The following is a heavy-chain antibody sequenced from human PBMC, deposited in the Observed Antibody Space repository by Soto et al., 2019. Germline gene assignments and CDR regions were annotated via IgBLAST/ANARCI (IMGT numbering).Heavy chain of an antibody. D-gene: IGHD3-10*01. CDR3: AKDTGSSSFDY. V-gene: IGHV3-30*18. J-gene: IGHJ4*02. CDR2: TSYDGSTE. CDR1: GFTFSSYG. Sequence: QVQLVESGGGVVQPGRPLRLSCAASGFTFSSYGMHWVRQAPGKGLEWVAVTSYDGSTEYYADSVKGRFTISRDNSKNTLYLQMNSLRAEDTAVYYCAKDTGSSSFDYWGQGTLVTVSS.